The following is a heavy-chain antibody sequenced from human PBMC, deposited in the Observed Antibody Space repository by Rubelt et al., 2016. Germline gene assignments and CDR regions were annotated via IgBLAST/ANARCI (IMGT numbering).Heavy chain of an antibody. CDR2: VCYNGDT. V-gene: IGHV4-39*01. CDR3: VRLFPTSTLAIRGYLDP. CDR1: GGSVSSSGYY. D-gene: IGHD3-3*02. J-gene: IGHJ5*02. Sequence: QLQLQESGPGLVKPSETLSLNCTISGGSVSSSGYYWGWIRQPPGKGLEWIGTVCYNGDTYYNPSLQSRVAISMDTSKSQFSLKRTSVTATDTAGYYCVRLFPTSTLAIRGYLDPWGQGTLVTVSS.